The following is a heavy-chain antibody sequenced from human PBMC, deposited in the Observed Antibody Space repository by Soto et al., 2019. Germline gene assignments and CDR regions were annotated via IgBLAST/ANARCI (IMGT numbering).Heavy chain of an antibody. J-gene: IGHJ6*02. D-gene: IGHD3-10*01. CDR3: VGSGSGGPYYYGMDV. V-gene: IGHV1-69*01. Sequence: SVKVSCQASGGTFSSYAISWGRQAPVQGLEWMGGIIPIFGTANYAQKFQGRVTITADESTSTAYMELSSRRSEDTAVYYCVGSGSGGPYYYGMDVWGQGTTVTVSS. CDR2: IIPIFGTA. CDR1: GGTFSSYA.